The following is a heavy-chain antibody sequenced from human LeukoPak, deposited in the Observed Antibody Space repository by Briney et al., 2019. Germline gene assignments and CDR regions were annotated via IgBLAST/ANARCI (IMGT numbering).Heavy chain of an antibody. D-gene: IGHD3-22*01. CDR1: GGSISSYY. V-gene: IGHV4-4*07. CDR3: AREQTYYDSSGYYYPTPIDY. J-gene: IGHJ4*02. Sequence: SETLSLTCTVSGGSISSYYWSWIRQPARKGLEWIGRIYTSGSTNYNPSLKSRVTMSVDTSKNQFSLKLSSVTAADTAVYYCAREQTYYDSSGYYYPTPIDYWGQGTLVTVSS. CDR2: IYTSGST.